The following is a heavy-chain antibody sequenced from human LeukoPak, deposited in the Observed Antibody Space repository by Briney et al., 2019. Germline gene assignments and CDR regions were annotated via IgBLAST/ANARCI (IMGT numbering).Heavy chain of an antibody. CDR1: GFTFSSYS. J-gene: IGHJ4*02. Sequence: GGSLRLSCAASGFTFSSYSMNWVRQAPGKGLEWVSSISSSSSYIYYADSVKGRFTISRDDAKNSLYLQMNSLRAEDTAAYYCARDRSSGRLDYWGQGTLVTVSS. D-gene: IGHD3-10*01. V-gene: IGHV3-21*01. CDR3: ARDRSSGRLDY. CDR2: ISSSSSYI.